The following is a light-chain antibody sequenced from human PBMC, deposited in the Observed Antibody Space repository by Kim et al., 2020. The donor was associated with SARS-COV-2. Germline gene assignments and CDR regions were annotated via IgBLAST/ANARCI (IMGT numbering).Light chain of an antibody. CDR3: QQYGSS. V-gene: IGKV3-20*01. CDR1: QSVSSSY. Sequence: LSLSQGERANLSCRASQSVSSSYLAWDQHKPGQAPRLLIYGASSRATGIPDRFSGSGSGTDFTLTISRLEPEDFAVYYCQQYGSSFGQGTRLEIK. J-gene: IGKJ5*01. CDR2: GAS.